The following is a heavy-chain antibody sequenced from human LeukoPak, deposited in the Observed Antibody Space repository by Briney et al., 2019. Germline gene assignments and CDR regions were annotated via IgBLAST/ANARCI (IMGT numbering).Heavy chain of an antibody. Sequence: SETLSLTCTVSGGSISSYYWSWIRQPPGKGLEWIGEINHSGSTNYNPSLKSRVTISVDTSKNQFSLKLSSVTAADTAVYYCARDSILSGSYYDYWGQGTLVTVSS. CDR1: GGSISSYY. CDR3: ARDSILSGSYYDY. J-gene: IGHJ4*02. CDR2: INHSGST. V-gene: IGHV4-34*01. D-gene: IGHD1-26*01.